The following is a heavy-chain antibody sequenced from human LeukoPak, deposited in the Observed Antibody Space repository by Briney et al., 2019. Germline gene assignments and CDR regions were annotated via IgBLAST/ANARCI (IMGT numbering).Heavy chain of an antibody. J-gene: IGHJ4*02. D-gene: IGHD4-23*01. CDR1: GFTFNIYD. Sequence: PGGSLRLSCAASGFTFNIYDMNWVRQAPGKGLEWVSSIRSSNYIFYADSVRGRFTISSDNAENSLYLQMNSLRAEDTAVYYCTRASFGGNPYFDYWGQGTLVTVPS. V-gene: IGHV3-69-1*02. CDR3: TRASFGGNPYFDY. CDR2: IRSSNYI.